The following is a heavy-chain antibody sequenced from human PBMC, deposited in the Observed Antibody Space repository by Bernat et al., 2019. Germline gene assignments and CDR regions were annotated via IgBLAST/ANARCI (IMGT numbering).Heavy chain of an antibody. Sequence: QVQLVESGGGVVQPGRSLRLSCAASGFTFTSYGFHWVRQAPGKGLEWVALIWYDGSKKNHADSVKGRFTISRDSSKNTLYLQMNSLRAEDTAVYHCARDLGNFDSGGSYFDYWGQGTLVTVSS. V-gene: IGHV3-33*01. CDR1: GFTFTSYG. D-gene: IGHD2-15*01. CDR3: ARDLGNFDSGGSYFDY. CDR2: IWYDGSKK. J-gene: IGHJ4*02.